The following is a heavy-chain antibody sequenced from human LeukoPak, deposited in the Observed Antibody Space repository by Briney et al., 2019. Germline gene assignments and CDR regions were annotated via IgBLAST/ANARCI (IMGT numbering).Heavy chain of an antibody. Sequence: SETLSLTCAVYGGSFTSYYWSWIRQPPGKGLEWIGYIYYSGSTNYNPSLKSRVTISVETSKNEFSLKLRSVTAADTAVYYCARVTGYRIEDYFDYWGQGTLVTVSS. D-gene: IGHD6-13*01. J-gene: IGHJ4*02. V-gene: IGHV4-59*01. CDR3: ARVTGYRIEDYFDY. CDR1: GGSFTSYY. CDR2: IYYSGST.